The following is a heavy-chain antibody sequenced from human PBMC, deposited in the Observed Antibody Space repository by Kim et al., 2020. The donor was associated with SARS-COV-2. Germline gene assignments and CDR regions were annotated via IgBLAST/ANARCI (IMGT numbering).Heavy chain of an antibody. Sequence: SETLSLTCTVSGGSISSSDYYWGWLRQPPGRGLEWIASIYYSGSTNYNPSLKSRVTISVDTSKNQFSLRLTSVTAADTAVFYCARRSGASFDYWGQGTLVTVSS. V-gene: IGHV4-39*01. CDR1: GGSISSSDYY. CDR2: IYYSGST. CDR3: ARRSGASFDY. J-gene: IGHJ4*02. D-gene: IGHD2-15*01.